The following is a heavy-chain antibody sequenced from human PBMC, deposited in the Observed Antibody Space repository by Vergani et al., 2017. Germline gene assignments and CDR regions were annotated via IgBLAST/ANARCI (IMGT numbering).Heavy chain of an antibody. D-gene: IGHD6-19*01. CDR1: GGTFSSYT. V-gene: IGHV1-69*02. CDR3: AIAVAGTGFDY. Sequence: QVKLVQSGAEVKKPGSSVKVSCKASGGTFSSYTISWVRQAPGQGLEWMGRIIPILCIANYAQKFQGRVTITADKSPRTAYMELSSLRSEDTAVYYCAIAVAGTGFDYWGQGTLVTVSS. CDR2: IIPILCIA. J-gene: IGHJ4*02.